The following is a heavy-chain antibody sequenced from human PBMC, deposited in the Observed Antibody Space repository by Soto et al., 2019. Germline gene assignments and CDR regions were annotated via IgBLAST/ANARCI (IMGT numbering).Heavy chain of an antibody. J-gene: IGHJ4*02. CDR1: GFSLSTSGVG. Sequence: QITLKESGPTLVNPTQTLTLTCTFSGFSLSTSGVGVGWIRQPPGKALEWLALIYWNDDKRYSPSLKSRLTITKDTSKNQVVLTMTNMDPVDTATYYCAHRHGSSGWYGDIGSFDYWGQGTLVTVSS. V-gene: IGHV2-5*01. CDR3: AHRHGSSGWYGDIGSFDY. D-gene: IGHD6-19*01. CDR2: IYWNDDK.